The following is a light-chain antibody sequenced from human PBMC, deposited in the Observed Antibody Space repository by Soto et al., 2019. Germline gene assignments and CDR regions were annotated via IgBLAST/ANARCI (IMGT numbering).Light chain of an antibody. J-gene: IGKJ5*01. CDR1: QSVSSNY. V-gene: IGKV3-20*01. CDR2: GAT. Sequence: EIVLTQSPGTLSLSPGERATFSCRASQSVSSNYLAWYQQKPGQAPRLLIYGATSRAPGVPDRFSGSESGTDFTLTISRLEPEDFAVYYCQQYAGTPTFGQGTRLEIK. CDR3: QQYAGTPT.